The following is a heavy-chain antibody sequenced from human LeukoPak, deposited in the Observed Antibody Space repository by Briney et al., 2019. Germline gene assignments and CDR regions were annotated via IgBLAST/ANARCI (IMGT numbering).Heavy chain of an antibody. Sequence: PGGSLRLSCAASGFTFSSYWMHWVRQVPGQGLVWVSHIDGDGRITNYGDSVKGRFTISRDNAKNILYLQMNSLRAEDTAVYYCARGSTYYDSSGQVPFDYWGQGTLVTVSS. V-gene: IGHV3-74*01. CDR1: GFTFSSYW. CDR3: ARGSTYYDSSGQVPFDY. CDR2: IDGDGRIT. D-gene: IGHD3-22*01. J-gene: IGHJ4*02.